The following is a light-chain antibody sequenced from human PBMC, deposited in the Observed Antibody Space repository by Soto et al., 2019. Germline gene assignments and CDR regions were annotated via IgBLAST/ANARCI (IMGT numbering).Light chain of an antibody. V-gene: IGKV1-9*01. Sequence: DIQLTQSPSFLSASVGDKVTITCRASQAISSSLAWYQQNPGKAPKLLIYAASTLQSGVPSRFSGSGAGTEFTLTISSLQPEDFATYYCQQLNSYPLTVGGGAKVEI. CDR3: QQLNSYPLT. CDR1: QAISSS. CDR2: AAS. J-gene: IGKJ4*01.